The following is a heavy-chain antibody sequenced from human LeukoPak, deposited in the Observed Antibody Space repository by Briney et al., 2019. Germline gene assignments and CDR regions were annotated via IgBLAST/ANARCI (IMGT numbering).Heavy chain of an antibody. Sequence: GPSVKVSCKASGRTFSSYAISWVRQAPGQGLEWMGWIIPIFGTATYAQNFQGRVTITTDEPTSTAYIEPSSVRSEDTGVYYSVSQVAGLDCWGQGTLVTVSS. CDR3: VSQVAGLDC. D-gene: IGHD6-19*01. V-gene: IGHV1-69*05. J-gene: IGHJ4*02. CDR1: GRTFSSYA. CDR2: IIPIFGTA.